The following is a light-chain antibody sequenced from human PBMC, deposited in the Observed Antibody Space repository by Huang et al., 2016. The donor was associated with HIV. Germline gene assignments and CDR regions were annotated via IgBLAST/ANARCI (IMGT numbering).Light chain of an antibody. CDR1: AGVSNN. Sequence: IVMTQSPVTLSVSPGERATLSCRASAGVSNNVAWYQQRPGQTPRLLIHGAYNRHTGVPAKCSGRGSGTEFTLTITNLQPEDSAVYFCQHYNNWTPWTFGPGTQVEI. CDR3: QHYNNWTPWT. J-gene: IGKJ1*01. V-gene: IGKV3D-15*01. CDR2: GAY.